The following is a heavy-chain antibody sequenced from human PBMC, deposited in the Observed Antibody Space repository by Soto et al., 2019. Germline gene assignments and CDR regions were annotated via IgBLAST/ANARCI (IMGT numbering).Heavy chain of an antibody. J-gene: IGHJ4*02. V-gene: IGHV3-30*18. CDR1: GFTFSSYG. D-gene: IGHD5-12*01. Sequence: GGSLRLSCAASGFTFSSYGMHWVRQAPGKGLEWVAVISYDGSNKYYADSVKGRFTISRDNSKNTLYLQMNSLRAEDTAVYYYAKDEGLVATSHFDDWGQGTLVTVSS. CDR3: AKDEGLVATSHFDD. CDR2: ISYDGSNK.